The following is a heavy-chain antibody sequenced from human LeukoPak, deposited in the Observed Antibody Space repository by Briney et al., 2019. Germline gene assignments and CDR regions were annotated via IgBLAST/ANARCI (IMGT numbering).Heavy chain of an antibody. V-gene: IGHV3-30-3*01. Sequence: PGRSLRLSCAASGFTFSSYTMHGVRQGPGKGLEWVAVISSEGSNIFNAASVKGRFTISRDNSKNTLYLQMNSLRAEHTAVYYCARGLLRAGYSGYDCLDYWGQGTLVTVSS. J-gene: IGHJ4*02. CDR1: GFTFSSYT. D-gene: IGHD5-12*01. CDR3: ARGLLRAGYSGYDCLDY. CDR2: ISSEGSNI.